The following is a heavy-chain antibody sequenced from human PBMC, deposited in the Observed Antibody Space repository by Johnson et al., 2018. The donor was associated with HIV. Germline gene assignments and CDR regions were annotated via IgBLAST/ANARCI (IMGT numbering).Heavy chain of an antibody. CDR3: VRGGLGYQNFHDPVEV. D-gene: IGHD3-16*02. J-gene: IGHJ3*01. CDR2: IYGGGTT. V-gene: IGHV3-66*01. Sequence: MQLVESGGGLVQPGGSLRLSCAASGFTFSSYWMSWVRQAPGKGLEWVSLIYGGGTTYYADSVKGRFTVSRDNSKNSLYLQMDSLRPEDTALYYCVRGGLGYQNFHDPVEVWGQGTVVTVSS. CDR1: GFTFSSYW.